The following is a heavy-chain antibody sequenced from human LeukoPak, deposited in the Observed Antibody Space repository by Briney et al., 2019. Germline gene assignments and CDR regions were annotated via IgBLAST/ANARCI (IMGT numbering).Heavy chain of an antibody. D-gene: IGHD3-10*01. V-gene: IGHV3-23*01. Sequence: GGSLRLSCAASGCTFSSYPMSWVRQAPGKGLEWVSSISGSGDNTYYADSVKGRFTISKDNSKNTLYLQFNRLRDEDTAVYCCAKDYMIWGVNNFEYWGQGTQVTVSS. CDR2: ISGSGDNT. CDR1: GCTFSSYP. J-gene: IGHJ4*02. CDR3: AKDYMIWGVNNFEY.